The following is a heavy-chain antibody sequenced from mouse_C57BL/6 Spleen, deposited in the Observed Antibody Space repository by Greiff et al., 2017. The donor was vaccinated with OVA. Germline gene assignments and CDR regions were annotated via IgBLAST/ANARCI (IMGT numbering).Heavy chain of an antibody. CDR2: INPDGSST. CDR1: GFTFSDYY. V-gene: IGHV5-16*01. CDR3: ARYHDWCAMDY. Sequence: EVNLVESEGGLVQPGSSMKLSCTASGFTFSDYYMAWVRQVPEKGLEWVANINPDGSSTYYLDSLKSRFILTRDHAYNILYLHISSLKSEDTAAYYGARYHDWCAMDYWGQGTSVTVSS. J-gene: IGHJ4*01. D-gene: IGHD1-1*02.